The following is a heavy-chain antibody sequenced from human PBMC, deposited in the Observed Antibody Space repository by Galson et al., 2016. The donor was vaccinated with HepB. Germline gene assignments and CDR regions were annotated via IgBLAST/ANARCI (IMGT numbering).Heavy chain of an antibody. CDR1: GFSISSYS. Sequence: SLRLSCAASGFSISSYSFNWVRQAPGKGLEWVSHIGSGGSTISYADSVKGRFTISRDNAKHSLYPQMHSLGDEDTAGYYCARDGGQQLARWERLRKVYYYYPMDVWGQGTTVTVSS. D-gene: IGHD1-1*01. V-gene: IGHV3-48*02. J-gene: IGHJ6*02. CDR3: ARDGGQQLARWERLRKVYYYYPMDV. CDR2: IGSGGSTI.